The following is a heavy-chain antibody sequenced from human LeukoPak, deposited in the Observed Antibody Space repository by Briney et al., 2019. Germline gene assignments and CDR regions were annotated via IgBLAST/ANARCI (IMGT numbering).Heavy chain of an antibody. D-gene: IGHD6-19*01. V-gene: IGHV4-34*01. Sequence: SETLSLTCAVSSGSFSVYYWSWIRQPPGKGLEWIGEINHLRRTNYNPSLKSRVIISIDTSKKEVSLEMSSVTAADTAVYYCARGSASGIYLIYYWGHGTLVTVSS. CDR2: INHLRRT. J-gene: IGHJ4*01. CDR3: ARGSASGIYLIYY. CDR1: SGSFSVYY.